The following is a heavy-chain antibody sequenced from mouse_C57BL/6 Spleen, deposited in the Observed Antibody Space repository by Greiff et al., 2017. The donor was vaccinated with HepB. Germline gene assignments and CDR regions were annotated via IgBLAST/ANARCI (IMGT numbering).Heavy chain of an antibody. CDR2: IYPGNSDT. Sequence: VHVKQSGTVLARPGASVKMSCKTSGYTFTSYWMHWVKQRPGQGLEWIGAIYPGNSDTSYNQKFKGKAKLTAVTSASTAYMELSSLTNEDSAVYYCTKGIDEWYFDVWGTGTPVTVSS. CDR1: GYTFTSYW. V-gene: IGHV1-5*01. J-gene: IGHJ1*03. CDR3: TKGIDEWYFDV.